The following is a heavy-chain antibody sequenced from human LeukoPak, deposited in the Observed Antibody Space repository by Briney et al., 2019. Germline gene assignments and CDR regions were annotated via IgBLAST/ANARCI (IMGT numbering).Heavy chain of an antibody. Sequence: SVKVSCKASGGTFSSYAISWVRQAPGQGLEWMGGIIPIFGTANYAQKFQGRVTITTDETTSTAYMELSSLRSEDTAVYYCARDSSSGYYFGYWGQGTLVTVSS. D-gene: IGHD3-22*01. V-gene: IGHV1-69*05. CDR2: IIPIFGTA. CDR3: ARDSSSGYYFGY. J-gene: IGHJ4*02. CDR1: GGTFSSYA.